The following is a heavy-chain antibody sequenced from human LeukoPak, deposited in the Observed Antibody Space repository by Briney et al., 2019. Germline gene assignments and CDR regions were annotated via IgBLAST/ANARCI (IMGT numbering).Heavy chain of an antibody. CDR2: IYHGGST. CDR1: NFSISSGYY. CDR3: ARDLPYYYDSSGYYFPSAAIDY. Sequence: SETLSLTCTVSNFSISSGYYWGWIRQSPGKGLEWIGRIYHGGSTYYNPSLRSRVIVSVDTSKNHFSLKMRSVTAADTAVYYCARDLPYYYDSSGYYFPSAAIDYWGQGTLVTVSS. D-gene: IGHD3-22*01. V-gene: IGHV4-38-2*02. J-gene: IGHJ4*02.